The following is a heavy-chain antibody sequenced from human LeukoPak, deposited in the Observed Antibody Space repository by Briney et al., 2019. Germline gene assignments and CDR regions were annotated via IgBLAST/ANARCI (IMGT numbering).Heavy chain of an antibody. Sequence: PGGSLRLSCAASGFTFSSYAMHWVRQAPGKGLEWVAVISYDGSNKYYADSVKGRFTISRDNSKNTLYLQMNSLRAEDTAVYYCAGDRTARGLFDYWGQGTLVTVSS. CDR1: GFTFSSYA. J-gene: IGHJ4*02. V-gene: IGHV3-30*04. D-gene: IGHD5-18*01. CDR3: AGDRTARGLFDY. CDR2: ISYDGSNK.